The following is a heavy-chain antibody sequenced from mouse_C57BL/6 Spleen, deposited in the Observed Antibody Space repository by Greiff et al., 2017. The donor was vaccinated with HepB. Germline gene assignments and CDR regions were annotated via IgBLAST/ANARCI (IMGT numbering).Heavy chain of an antibody. V-gene: IGHV1-15*01. J-gene: IGHJ4*01. CDR1: GYTFTDYE. CDR2: IDPETGGT. Sequence: QVQLQQSGAELVRPGASVTLSCKASGYTFTDYEMHWVKQTPVHGLEWIGAIDPETGGTAYNQKFKGKAILTADKSSSTAYMELRSLTSEDSAVYYCKRSNNYGSSYAMDYWGQGTSVTVSS. D-gene: IGHD1-1*01. CDR3: KRSNNYGSSYAMDY.